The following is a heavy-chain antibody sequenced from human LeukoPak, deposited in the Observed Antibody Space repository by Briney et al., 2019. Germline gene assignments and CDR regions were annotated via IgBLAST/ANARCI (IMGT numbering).Heavy chain of an antibody. CDR2: IYTSGTT. J-gene: IGHJ4*02. CDR1: GGFISSYY. CDR3: ARDFEY. Sequence: SETLSLTCTVSGGFISSYYWSWIRQPAGKGLEWIGRIYTSGTTNYNPSLRSRLTMSIDTSKNQFSLKLSSVNAADTAVYYCARDFEYWGQGILVTVSS. V-gene: IGHV4-4*07.